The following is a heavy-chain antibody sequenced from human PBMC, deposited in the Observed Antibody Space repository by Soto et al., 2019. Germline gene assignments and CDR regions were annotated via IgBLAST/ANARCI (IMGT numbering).Heavy chain of an antibody. J-gene: IGHJ4*02. V-gene: IGHV3-48*02. CDR1: GFPFSSYA. Sequence: DVQLVGSGGGLVQPGGPLRLSCVASGFPFSSYAMHWVRQAPGKGLEWISYINGASTTTFYADSVKGRFTVSRDNAKNSVYLQMSSLRHEDTAFYYCARDLSHWGQGMLVTVSS. CDR2: INGASTTT. CDR3: ARDLSH.